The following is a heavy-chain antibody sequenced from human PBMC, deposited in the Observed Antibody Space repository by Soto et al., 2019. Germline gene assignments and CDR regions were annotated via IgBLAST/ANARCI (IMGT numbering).Heavy chain of an antibody. CDR2: ISGSGGNT. V-gene: IGHV3-23*01. Sequence: EVQLLESGGGLVQPGGSLRLSCAASGFTFTNYAMHWVRQAPGKGLEWLSSISGSGGNTYSADSVKGRFTIARDNSKNTLYLQXHSLRVEDTAVYFCAKGXPVVRGVVGWCDPWGQGTLVTVSS. CDR3: AKGXPVVRGVVGWCDP. D-gene: IGHD3-10*01. J-gene: IGHJ5*02. CDR1: GFTFTNYA.